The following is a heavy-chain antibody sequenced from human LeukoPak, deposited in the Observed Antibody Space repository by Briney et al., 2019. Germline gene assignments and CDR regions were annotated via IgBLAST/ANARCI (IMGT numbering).Heavy chain of an antibody. CDR3: ARSRRDGYTGDY. V-gene: IGHV1-2*02. D-gene: IGHD5-24*01. Sequence: ASVKVSCKASGYTFTDYYMHWVRQAPGQGLEWMGWINPNNGGTNYAQNFQGRVTMTRDTSISTAYMELSRLRSDDTAMYYCARSRRDGYTGDYWGQGTLVTVSS. CDR2: INPNNGGT. CDR1: GYTFTDYY. J-gene: IGHJ4*02.